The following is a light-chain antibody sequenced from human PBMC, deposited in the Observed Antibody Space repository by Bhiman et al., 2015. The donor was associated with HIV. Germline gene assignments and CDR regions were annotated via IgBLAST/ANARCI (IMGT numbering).Light chain of an antibody. CDR1: SSNIGNNT. J-gene: IGLJ2*01. Sequence: QSVLTQPPSASGTPGQRVTISCSGSSSNIGNNTVNWYQHLPGTAPKLLIYRNNQRPSGVPDRFSGSKSGTSASLAISGLQAEDEADYYCSAWDDSLNGVVFGGGTKVTVL. V-gene: IGLV1-44*01. CDR3: SAWDDSLNGVV. CDR2: RNN.